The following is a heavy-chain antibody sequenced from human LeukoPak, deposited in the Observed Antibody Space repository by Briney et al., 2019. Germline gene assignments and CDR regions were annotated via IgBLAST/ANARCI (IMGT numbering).Heavy chain of an antibody. CDR1: GYTFTGYY. Sequence: ASVKVSCKASGYTFTGYYMHWVRQAPGQGLEWMGWINPNSGGTNYAQKFQGRVTMTRDTSISTAYMELSRLRSDDTAVYYCARARYSSSSLGYCSGGSCYYDYWGQGTLVTVSS. CDR2: INPNSGGT. CDR3: ARARYSSSSLGYCSGGSCYYDY. J-gene: IGHJ4*02. V-gene: IGHV1-2*02. D-gene: IGHD2-15*01.